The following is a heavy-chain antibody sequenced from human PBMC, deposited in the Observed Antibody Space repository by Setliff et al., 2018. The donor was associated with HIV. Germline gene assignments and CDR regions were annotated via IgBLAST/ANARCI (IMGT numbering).Heavy chain of an antibody. CDR2: IIPIFGTA. Sequence: GASVKVSCKASGGTFSSYAISWVRQAPGQGLEWMGGIIPIFGTANYAQKFQGRVTITTDESTSTAYMELSSLRSEDTAVYYCARDHHDYGAFDIWGQGTMVTVSS. V-gene: IGHV1-69*05. D-gene: IGHD3-10*01. CDR3: ARDHHDYGAFDI. CDR1: GGTFSSYA. J-gene: IGHJ3*02.